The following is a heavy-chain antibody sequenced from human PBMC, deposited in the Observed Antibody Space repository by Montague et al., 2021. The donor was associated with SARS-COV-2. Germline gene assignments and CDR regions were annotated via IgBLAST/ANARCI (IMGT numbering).Heavy chain of an antibody. CDR3: ARDGTLRIEILIGTRNYHYDMDV. Sequence: SETLSLTCTVSGGSISSSSYYWGGIRQPPGKGLEWIGSIYYSGSTYYNPSLKSRVTITVETSKNQFTLKLSSVTAADTAVYYCARDGTLRIEILIGTRNYHYDMDVWGQGTTVTVSS. CDR2: IYYSGST. CDR1: GGSISSSSYY. J-gene: IGHJ6*02. V-gene: IGHV4-39*06. D-gene: IGHD3-9*01.